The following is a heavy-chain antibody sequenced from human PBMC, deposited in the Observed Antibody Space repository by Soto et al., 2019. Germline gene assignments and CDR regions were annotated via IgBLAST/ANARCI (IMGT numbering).Heavy chain of an antibody. V-gene: IGHV4-61*01. D-gene: IGHD6-13*01. CDR2: IYFTGST. CDR1: VGAFSSGTYY. Sequence: SETLSVTCTVSVGAFSSGTYYWRWILQPPGKGLEWIGHIYFTGSTNYNPSLKSRVTMSLDTSTSTAYMELRGLRSDDTAVYYCARGHYSSHSVTTFDYWGQGTLVTVSS. CDR3: ARGHYSSHSVTTFDY. J-gene: IGHJ4*02.